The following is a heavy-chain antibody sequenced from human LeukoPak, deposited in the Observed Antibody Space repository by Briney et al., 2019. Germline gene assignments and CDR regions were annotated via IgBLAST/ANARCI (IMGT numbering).Heavy chain of an antibody. CDR2: ISSSSSTI. Sequence: GGSLRLSCAASGFTFSSYAMSWVRQAPGKRLEWVSYISSSSSTIYYADSVKGRFTISRDNAKNSLYLQMNSLRDEDTAVYYCAREPGRYCSGGSCYLYYFDYWGQGTLVTVSS. CDR3: AREPGRYCSGGSCYLYYFDY. D-gene: IGHD2-15*01. J-gene: IGHJ4*02. V-gene: IGHV3-48*02. CDR1: GFTFSSYA.